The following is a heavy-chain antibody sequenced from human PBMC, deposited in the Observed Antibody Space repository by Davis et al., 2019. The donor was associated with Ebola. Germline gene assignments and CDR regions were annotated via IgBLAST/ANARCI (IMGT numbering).Heavy chain of an antibody. CDR3: ARAEWLRFNRFDY. V-gene: IGHV1-69*06. J-gene: IGHJ4*02. Sequence: AASVQVSCKASGYTFTNYDINWVRQATGQGLEWMGGIIQIFGTANYAQKFQGRVTITADKSTSTAYMELSSLRSEDTAVYYCARAEWLRFNRFDYWGQGTLVTVSS. D-gene: IGHD5-12*01. CDR2: IIQIFGTA. CDR1: GYTFTNYD.